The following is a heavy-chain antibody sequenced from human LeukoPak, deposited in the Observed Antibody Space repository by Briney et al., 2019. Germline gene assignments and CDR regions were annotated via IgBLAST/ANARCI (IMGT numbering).Heavy chain of an antibody. CDR1: GYTFTNYG. CDR2: ISAYNGYT. CDR3: ATGLVRGAIIIAFDL. D-gene: IGHD3-10*01. Sequence: ASVKVSCKASGYTFTNYGVSWVRQAPGQGLEWMGWISAYNGYTNYAQKFQFRVTMTTDTSTSTAYMELRSLTSDDTAVYYCATGLVRGAIIIAFDLWGQGTMVTVSS. V-gene: IGHV1-18*01. J-gene: IGHJ3*01.